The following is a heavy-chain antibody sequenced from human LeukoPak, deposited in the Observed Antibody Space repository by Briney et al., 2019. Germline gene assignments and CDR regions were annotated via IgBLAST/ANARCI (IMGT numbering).Heavy chain of an antibody. CDR1: GYSFTSYW. CDR3: ASPGPSSSWYFRASSAFDI. J-gene: IGHJ3*02. Sequence: GESLQISCKGSGYSFTSYWIGWVRQMPGKGLEWMGIIYPGDSDTRYSPSFQGQVTISADKSISTAYLQWSSLKASDTAMYYCASPGPSSSWYFRASSAFDIWGQGTMVTVSS. V-gene: IGHV5-51*01. D-gene: IGHD6-13*01. CDR2: IYPGDSDT.